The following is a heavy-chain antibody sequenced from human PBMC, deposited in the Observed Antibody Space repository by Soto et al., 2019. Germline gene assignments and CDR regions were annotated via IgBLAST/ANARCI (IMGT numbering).Heavy chain of an antibody. CDR2: ISYDGSNK. CDR1: GFTFSSYG. J-gene: IGHJ4*02. D-gene: IGHD1-26*01. V-gene: IGHV3-30*18. Sequence: QVQLVESGGGVVQPGRSLRLSCAASGFTFSSYGMHWVRQAPGKGLEWVAVISYDGSNKYYADSVKGRFTISRDNSKNTLYLQMNSLRAEDTAVYYCAKDRYKLRTYYFDYWGQGTLVTVSS. CDR3: AKDRYKLRTYYFDY.